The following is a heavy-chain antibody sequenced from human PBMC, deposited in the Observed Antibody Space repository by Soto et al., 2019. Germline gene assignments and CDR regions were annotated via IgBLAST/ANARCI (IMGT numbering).Heavy chain of an antibody. CDR2: ISYDGSNK. CDR3: ARPLNPTYYYYGMDV. D-gene: IGHD3-16*02. V-gene: IGHV3-30-3*01. Sequence: GGSLRLSCAASGFTFSSYAMHWVRQAPGKGLEWVAVISYDGSNKYYADSVKGRFTISRDNSKNTLYLQMNSLRAEDTAVYYCARPLNPTYYYYGMDVWGQGTTVTVSS. CDR1: GFTFSSYA. J-gene: IGHJ6*02.